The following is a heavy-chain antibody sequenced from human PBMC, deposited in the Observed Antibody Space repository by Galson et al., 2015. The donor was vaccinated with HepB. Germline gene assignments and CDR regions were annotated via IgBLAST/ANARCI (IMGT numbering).Heavy chain of an antibody. J-gene: IGHJ4*02. CDR3: AKAWAVAGTGRTRPYYFDY. CDR1: GFTFRHYG. CDR2: ISGSGGST. Sequence: SLRLSCAASGFTFRHYGMSWVRQAPGKGLEWVSGISGSGGSTYYADSVKGRFTISRDNSKNTLYLQMNSLRAEDTAVYYCAKAWAVAGTGRTRPYYFDYWGQGTLVTVSS. V-gene: IGHV3-23*01. D-gene: IGHD6-19*01.